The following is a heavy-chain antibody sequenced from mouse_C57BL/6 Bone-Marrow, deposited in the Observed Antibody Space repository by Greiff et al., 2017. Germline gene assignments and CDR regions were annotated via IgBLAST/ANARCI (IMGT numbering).Heavy chain of an antibody. CDR1: GYTFTSYG. Sequence: VQLKESGAELARPGASVKLSCKASGYTFTSYGISWVKQRTGQGLEWIGEIYPRSGNTYYNEKFKGKATLTADKSSSTAYMELRSLTAEDSAVYFCVPRLLSYWYFDVWGTGTTVTVSS. V-gene: IGHV1-81*01. J-gene: IGHJ1*03. D-gene: IGHD2-10*01. CDR2: IYPRSGNT. CDR3: VPRLLSYWYFDV.